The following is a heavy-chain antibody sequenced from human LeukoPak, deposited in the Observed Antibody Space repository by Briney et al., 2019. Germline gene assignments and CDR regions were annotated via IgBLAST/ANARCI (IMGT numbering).Heavy chain of an antibody. V-gene: IGHV4-38-2*01. Sequence: SETLSLTCAVSGYSISSGYYWGWIRQPPGKGLEWIGNIYHGGSTYYNPSLKSRVTISVDTSKNQFSLKLSSVTAADTAVYYCARVNLVATTFDYWGQGTLLTVSS. J-gene: IGHJ4*02. CDR3: ARVNLVATTFDY. CDR1: GYSISSGYY. D-gene: IGHD5-12*01. CDR2: IYHGGST.